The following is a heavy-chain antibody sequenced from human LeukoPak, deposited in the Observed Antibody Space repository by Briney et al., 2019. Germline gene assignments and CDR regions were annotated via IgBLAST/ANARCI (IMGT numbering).Heavy chain of an antibody. CDR3: ARSHSSGWNFFDY. CDR1: SGSISSTSYY. CDR2: IIYSGST. D-gene: IGHD6-19*01. Sequence: SETLSLTCTASSGSISSTSYYWGWIRQPPGRGLEWIGGIIYSGSTYYNPSLKSRVTISVDTAKNQFSLKLSSVTAADTAVYYCARSHSSGWNFFDYWGQGTLVTVSS. J-gene: IGHJ4*02. V-gene: IGHV4-39*01.